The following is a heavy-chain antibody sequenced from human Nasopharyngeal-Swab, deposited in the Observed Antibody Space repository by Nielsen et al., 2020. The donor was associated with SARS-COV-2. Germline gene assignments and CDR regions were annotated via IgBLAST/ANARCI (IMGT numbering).Heavy chain of an antibody. CDR3: ARGSVTTVVRGVEDWFDP. D-gene: IGHD3-10*01. J-gene: IGHJ5*02. Sequence: WVRQAPGQGLEWMGIINPSGVTTTYAQKFQGRVTMTRDTSTRAVDMELSSLIYEDTAVYYCARGSVTTVVRGVEDWFDPWGQGTLVTVSS. V-gene: IGHV1-46*01. CDR2: INPSGVTT.